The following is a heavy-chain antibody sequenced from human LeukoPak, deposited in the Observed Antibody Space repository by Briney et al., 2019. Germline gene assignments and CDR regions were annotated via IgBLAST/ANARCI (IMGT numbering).Heavy chain of an antibody. Sequence: ASVRVSCKASGGTFSFYSLNWVRQAPGQGLEWMGGIIPKFGSTNYAQKFHDRLSITTDESTTTAYMELSSLRSEDTALYFCARDNLAPSGVKYFHLWGPGTLVTVSS. D-gene: IGHD3-16*02. CDR2: IIPKFGST. CDR1: GGTFSFYS. V-gene: IGHV1-69*05. CDR3: ARDNLAPSGVKYFHL. J-gene: IGHJ1*01.